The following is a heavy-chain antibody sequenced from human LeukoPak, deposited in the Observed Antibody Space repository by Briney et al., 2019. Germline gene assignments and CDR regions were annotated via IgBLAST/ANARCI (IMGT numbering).Heavy chain of an antibody. J-gene: IGHJ4*02. Sequence: GASVKVSCEASGYTFTSYGISWVRQAPGQGLEWMGWISAYNGNTNYAQKLQGRVTLTTDTSTSTAYMELRSLRSDDTAVYYCARVDSGGYSYGFYYFDYWGQGTLVTVSS. CDR3: ARVDSGGYSYGFYYFDY. D-gene: IGHD5-18*01. CDR2: ISAYNGNT. CDR1: GYTFTSYG. V-gene: IGHV1-18*01.